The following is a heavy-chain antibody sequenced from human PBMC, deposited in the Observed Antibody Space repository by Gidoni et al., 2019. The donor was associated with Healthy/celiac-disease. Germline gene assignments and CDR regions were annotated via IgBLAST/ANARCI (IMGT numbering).Heavy chain of an antibody. CDR1: GYTFTSYA. D-gene: IGHD4-17*01. CDR2: INAGNGNT. Sequence: QVQLVQSGAEVKKPGASVKVSCKASGYTFTSYAMHWVRQAPGQRLEWMGWINAGNGNTKYSQKFQGRVTITRDTSASTAYMELSSLRSEDTAVYYCARVSSQNGDYWGWDYWGQGTLVTVSS. CDR3: ARVSSQNGDYWGWDY. J-gene: IGHJ4*02. V-gene: IGHV1-3*01.